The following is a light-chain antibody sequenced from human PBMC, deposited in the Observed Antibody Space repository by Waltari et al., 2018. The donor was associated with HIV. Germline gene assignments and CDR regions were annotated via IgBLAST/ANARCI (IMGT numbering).Light chain of an antibody. Sequence: DIQMTQSPSSLSASIGERVTITCRASQAVSDDLGWYQPTPGEAPRRLIYSASSVENGVPSRFSGSRAGEDFTLTITNLQPEDCATYYCLQHHSYPLTFGGGTKVEI. CDR2: SAS. V-gene: IGKV1-17*02. CDR1: QAVSDD. CDR3: LQHHSYPLT. J-gene: IGKJ4*01.